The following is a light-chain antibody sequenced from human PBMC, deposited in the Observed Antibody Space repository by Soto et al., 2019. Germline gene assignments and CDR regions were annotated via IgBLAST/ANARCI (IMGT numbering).Light chain of an antibody. Sequence: EIVLTQSPATLSLSPGERATLSCRASQSVSSYLAWYQQKPGQAPRLLISGASTRATGLPARFSGSGSGTEFTLTISSLQSEDSALYFCQQYSNWPKTFGQGTKVDIK. CDR2: GAS. CDR3: QQYSNWPKT. J-gene: IGKJ1*01. CDR1: QSVSSY. V-gene: IGKV3D-15*01.